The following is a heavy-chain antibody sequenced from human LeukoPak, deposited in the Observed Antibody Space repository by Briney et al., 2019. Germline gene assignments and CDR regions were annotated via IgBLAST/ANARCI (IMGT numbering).Heavy chain of an antibody. D-gene: IGHD3-22*01. J-gene: IGHJ4*02. CDR3: ARDLYDRSADY. CDR2: ISTSSWTI. V-gene: IGHV3-48*04. Sequence: GSLRLSCAASGFSFSSYSMNWVRQAPGKGLEWVAYISTSSWTIYYADSVKGRFTISRDNAKKSLYLQMNSLRAEDTAVYYCARDLYDRSADYWGQGTLVTVSS. CDR1: GFSFSSYS.